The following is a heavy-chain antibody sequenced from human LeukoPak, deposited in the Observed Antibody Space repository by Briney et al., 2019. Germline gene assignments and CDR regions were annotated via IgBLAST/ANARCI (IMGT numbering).Heavy chain of an antibody. D-gene: IGHD6-19*01. Sequence: SGGSLRLSCAASGFTFSSYWMNWARQAPGKGLEWVSSISSSSSYIYYADSVKGRFTISRDNAKNSLYLQMNSLRAEDTAVYYCARDRPVAGTALDAFDIWGQGTMVTVSS. CDR1: GFTFSSYW. CDR3: ARDRPVAGTALDAFDI. J-gene: IGHJ3*02. V-gene: IGHV3-21*01. CDR2: ISSSSSYI.